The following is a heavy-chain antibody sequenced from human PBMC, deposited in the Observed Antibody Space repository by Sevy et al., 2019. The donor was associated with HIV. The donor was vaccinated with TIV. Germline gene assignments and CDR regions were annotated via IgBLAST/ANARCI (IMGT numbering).Heavy chain of an antibody. V-gene: IGHV3-7*01. D-gene: IGHD6-13*01. Sequence: GGSLRLSCAASGFTISSYWINWVRQAPGEGLEWVANINQGGNQKHYMDSVKGRFTISRDNAENAVYLQMNSLRVEDTAVYYCARGPSGAAAGRFDSWGQGTLVTVSS. CDR2: INQGGNQK. J-gene: IGHJ4*02. CDR1: GFTISSYW. CDR3: ARGPSGAAAGRFDS.